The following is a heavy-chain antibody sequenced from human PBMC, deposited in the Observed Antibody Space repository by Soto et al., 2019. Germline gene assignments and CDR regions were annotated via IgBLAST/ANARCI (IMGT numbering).Heavy chain of an antibody. CDR2: IYYTGST. Sequence: PSETLSLTCTVSGGSVSSESHYWSWVRQTPGKGLEWIGYIYYTGSTNYNPSLKGRVTMSVDTSISTAYMELSRLRSDDTAVYYCAVVVPAAIPGGDYYYYGMDVWGQGTTVTVSS. J-gene: IGHJ6*02. V-gene: IGHV4-61*01. CDR3: AVVVPAAIPGGDYYYYGMDV. CDR1: GGSVSSESHY. D-gene: IGHD2-2*01.